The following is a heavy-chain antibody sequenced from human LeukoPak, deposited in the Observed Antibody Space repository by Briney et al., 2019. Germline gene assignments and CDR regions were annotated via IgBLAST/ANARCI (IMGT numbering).Heavy chain of an antibody. CDR1: GGSISSYY. CDR3: ARETSGWYLDY. Sequence: PSETLSLTCTVSGGSISSYYWSLIRQPPGKGLEWIGFIHNSGTTYYNPSLKSRVTMSVDTSKNQFSLKLSSVTAADTAVYYCARETSGWYLDYWGQGTLVTVSS. V-gene: IGHV4-4*08. J-gene: IGHJ4*02. D-gene: IGHD6-19*01. CDR2: IHNSGTT.